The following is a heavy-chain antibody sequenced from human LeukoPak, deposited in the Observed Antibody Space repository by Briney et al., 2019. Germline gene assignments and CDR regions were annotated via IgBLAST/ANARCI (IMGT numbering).Heavy chain of an antibody. V-gene: IGHV4-39*01. CDR3: ARLYHLPDY. CDR2: IYYSGST. CDR1: GSSISSSSYY. D-gene: IGHD2-2*01. Sequence: SETLSLTCTVSGSSISSSSYYWGWIRQPPGKGLEWIGSIYYSGSTCYNPSLKSRVTISVDTSKNQFSLKLSSVTAADTAVYYCARLYHLPDYWGQGILVTVSS. J-gene: IGHJ4*02.